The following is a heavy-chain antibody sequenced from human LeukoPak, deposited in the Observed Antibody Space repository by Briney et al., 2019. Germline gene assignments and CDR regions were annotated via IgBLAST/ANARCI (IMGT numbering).Heavy chain of an antibody. CDR2: VNPNSGGT. J-gene: IGHJ4*02. CDR1: GYTFTNYG. V-gene: IGHV1-2*02. CDR3: ARDHYGGNSEFNY. D-gene: IGHD4-23*01. Sequence: ASVKVSCKASGYTFTNYGITWVRQAPGQGLEWMGWVNPNSGGTNYSQKFQGRVTTTRDTSISAAYMELSRLRSDDTAVYYCARDHYGGNSEFNYWGQGTLVTVSS.